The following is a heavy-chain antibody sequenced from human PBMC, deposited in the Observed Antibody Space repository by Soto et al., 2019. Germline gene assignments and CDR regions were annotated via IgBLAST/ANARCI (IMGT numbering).Heavy chain of an antibody. D-gene: IGHD3-16*01. V-gene: IGHV1-58*01. CDR3: PAGAHRDDGCNSYTYDYYPMAD. CDR2: IVVGTGST. Sequence: ASVKVSCKASGITFSRTAVPWMRQARGQRLEWIGRIVVGTGSTTYAQIVQERIAIPRDMSTNTAYMELSGLRTEDTARYHCPAGAHRDDGCNSYTYDYYPMADWGRGTTVTLSS. CDR1: GITFSRTA. J-gene: IGHJ6*02.